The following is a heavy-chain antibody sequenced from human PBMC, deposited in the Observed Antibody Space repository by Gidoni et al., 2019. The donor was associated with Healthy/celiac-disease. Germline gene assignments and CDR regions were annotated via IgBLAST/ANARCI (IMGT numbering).Heavy chain of an antibody. Sequence: QVQLVESGGGVVQPGRSLRLSCAASGFTFSSYGMHWVRQAPGKGLEWVAVISYDGRNKYYADSVKGRFTISRDNSKNTLYLQMNSLRAEDTAVYYCAKDDEVAGTFDYWGQGTLVTVSS. CDR2: ISYDGRNK. V-gene: IGHV3-30*18. D-gene: IGHD6-19*01. CDR1: GFTFSSYG. CDR3: AKDDEVAGTFDY. J-gene: IGHJ4*02.